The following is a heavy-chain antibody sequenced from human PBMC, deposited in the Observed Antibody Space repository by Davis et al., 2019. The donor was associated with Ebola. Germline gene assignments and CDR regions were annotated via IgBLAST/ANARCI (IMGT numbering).Heavy chain of an antibody. D-gene: IGHD1-14*01. J-gene: IGHJ5*02. CDR2: IKSDGSGI. CDR1: GFTFSSYFSGYW. Sequence: PGGSLRLSCAVSGFTFSSYFSGYWIHWVRQAPGKGLVWVSRIKSDGSGITYADSVKGRFTISRDSVKNTVYLQMNSLRVEDTAVYYCAQVATGDRNQWFDPWGQGTLVTVSS. CDR3: AQVATGDRNQWFDP. V-gene: IGHV3-74*01.